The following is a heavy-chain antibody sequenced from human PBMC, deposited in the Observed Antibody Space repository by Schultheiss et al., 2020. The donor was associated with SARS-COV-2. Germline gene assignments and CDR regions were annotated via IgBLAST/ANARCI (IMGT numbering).Heavy chain of an antibody. V-gene: IGHV3-74*01. J-gene: IGHJ6*03. CDR2: INSDGSST. CDR1: GFTFSSYW. Sequence: GGSLRLSCAASGFTFSSYWMHWVRQAPGKGLVWVSRINSDGSSTSYADSAKGRFTISRDNAKNTLYLQMNSLRAEDTAVYYCARDNTYCSSTSCYLYYYYYYMDVWGKGTTVTVSS. CDR3: ARDNTYCSSTSCYLYYYYYYMDV. D-gene: IGHD2-2*01.